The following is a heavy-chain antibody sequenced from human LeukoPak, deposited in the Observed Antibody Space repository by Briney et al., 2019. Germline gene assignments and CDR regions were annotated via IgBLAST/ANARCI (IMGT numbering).Heavy chain of an antibody. CDR1: GYSFTSYD. D-gene: IGHD5-12*01. CDR3: ARSDVDIVATIISYYMDV. V-gene: IGHV1-8*01. J-gene: IGHJ6*03. CDR2: MSANSGNT. Sequence: ASVKVSCKASGYSFTSYDVNWVRQATGQGLEWMGWMSANSGNTLCAQKFQGRVTMTRNTSISTAYMELSSLRSEDTTVYYCARSDVDIVATIISYYMDVWGKGTTVTVSS.